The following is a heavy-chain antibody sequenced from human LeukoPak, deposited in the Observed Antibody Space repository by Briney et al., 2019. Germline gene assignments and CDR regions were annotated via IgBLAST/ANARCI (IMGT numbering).Heavy chain of an antibody. D-gene: IGHD3-22*01. CDR2: INHSGNT. CDR3: ARGVRYYYDTGGFYFDA. V-gene: IGHV4-34*01. Sequence: PSETLSLTCAVYSESFGGYYWTWIRQSPGKGLEWIGEINHSGNTKYLPALKSRVTISVDTSKKQISLTLTSLTAVDTAVYYCARGVRYYYDTGGFYFDAWGQGTLVTVSS. CDR1: SESFGGYY. J-gene: IGHJ4*02.